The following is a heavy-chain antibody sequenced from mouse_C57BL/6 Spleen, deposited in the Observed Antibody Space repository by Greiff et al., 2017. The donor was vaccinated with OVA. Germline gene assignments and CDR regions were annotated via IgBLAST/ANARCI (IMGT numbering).Heavy chain of an antibody. J-gene: IGHJ4*01. CDR3: ARLGDAMDY. V-gene: IGHV1-59*01. D-gene: IGHD4-1*01. Sequence: VQLQQPGAELVRPGTSVKLSCKASGYTFTSYWMHWVKQRPGQGLEWIGVIDPSDSYTNYNQKFKGKATLTVDTSSSTAYMQLSSLTSEDSAVYYCARLGDAMDYWGQGTSVTVSS. CDR1: GYTFTSYW. CDR2: IDPSDSYT.